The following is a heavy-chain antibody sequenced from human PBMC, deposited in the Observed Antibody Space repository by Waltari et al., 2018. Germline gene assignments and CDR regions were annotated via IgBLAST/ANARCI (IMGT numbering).Heavy chain of an antibody. CDR2: ISYDGTYK. CDR3: ARVPRGSIIPSLYYFDY. V-gene: IGHV3-30*16. CDR1: GFTLSTYE. J-gene: IGHJ4*02. D-gene: IGHD3-10*01. Sequence: VQLVESGGAVVQHGRSLRLSCAASGFTLSTYEMPWSRQAPDKGLELVAFISYDGTYKYYADSLGGRFTISRDNSKKTLFLQVNSLITDDTALYYCARVPRGSIIPSLYYFDYWGQGTLVTVSS.